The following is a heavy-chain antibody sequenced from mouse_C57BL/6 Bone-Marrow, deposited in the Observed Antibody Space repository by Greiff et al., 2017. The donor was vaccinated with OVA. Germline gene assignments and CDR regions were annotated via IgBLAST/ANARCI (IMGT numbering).Heavy chain of an antibody. Sequence: EVQLQQSGPELVKPGASVKISCKASGYTFTDYYMNWVKQSHGKSLEWIGDINPNNGGTSYNQKFKGKATLTVDKSSSTAYMELRSLTSEDSAVYYCARWRRGYGYDDYYAMDYWGQGTSVTVSS. V-gene: IGHV1-26*01. J-gene: IGHJ4*01. CDR1: GYTFTDYY. CDR2: INPNNGGT. D-gene: IGHD2-2*01. CDR3: ARWRRGYGYDDYYAMDY.